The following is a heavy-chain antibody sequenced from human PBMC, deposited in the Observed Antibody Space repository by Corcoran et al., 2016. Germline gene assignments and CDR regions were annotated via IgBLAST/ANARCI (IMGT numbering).Heavy chain of an antibody. CDR1: GFTFSSYS. CDR3: AGGGAGEVGATTFDY. CDR2: ISSSSSYI. J-gene: IGHJ4*02. Sequence: EVQLVESGGGQVKPGGSLRLSCAASGFTFSSYSMNWVRQAPGKGLEWVSSISSSSSYIYYADSVKGRFTISRDNAKNSLYLQLNSLRAEDTAVYYWAGGGAGEVGATTFDYWGQGTLVTVSS. D-gene: IGHD1-26*01. V-gene: IGHV3-21*01.